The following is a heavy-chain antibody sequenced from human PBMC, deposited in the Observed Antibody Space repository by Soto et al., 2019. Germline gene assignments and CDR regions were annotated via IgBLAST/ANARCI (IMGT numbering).Heavy chain of an antibody. V-gene: IGHV3-23*01. Sequence: GGSLRLSCAASGFTFNNYAMNWVRQAPGKGLEWVATISGTGGSTYYADSVKGRFTISRDNSKNTLCLQMNSLRVEDTAVYYCAKDRLGGNFDYWGQGTQVTAPQ. CDR2: ISGTGGST. J-gene: IGHJ4*02. CDR1: GFTFNNYA. CDR3: AKDRLGGNFDY.